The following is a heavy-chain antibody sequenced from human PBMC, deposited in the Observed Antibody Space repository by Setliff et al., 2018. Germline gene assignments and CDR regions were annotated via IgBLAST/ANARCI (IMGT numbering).Heavy chain of an antibody. CDR3: GRGFSRIEGWGNWFDP. D-gene: IGHD2-15*01. CDR1: GGSVSNSGFF. Sequence: PSETLSLTCTVSGGSVSNSGFFWGWLRQAPGKGLEWIGNIYDSGSSNHNASLKSRLIITRDTSKNQISLKLTSVTAADTAVYYCGRGFSRIEGWGNWFDPWGQGILVTSPQ. CDR2: IYDSGSS. J-gene: IGHJ5*02. V-gene: IGHV4-39*01.